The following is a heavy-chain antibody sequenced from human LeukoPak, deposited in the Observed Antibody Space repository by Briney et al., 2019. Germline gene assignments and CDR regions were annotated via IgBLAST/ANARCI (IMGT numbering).Heavy chain of an antibody. Sequence: PSETLSLTCTVSGGSISSSSYYWGWIRQPPGKGLEWIGSIYYSGSTYYNPSLKSRVTISVDTSKNQFSLKLSSVTAADTAVYYCARPHYYGSGSYYNVFPTRKYYFDYWGQGTLVTVSS. D-gene: IGHD3-10*01. J-gene: IGHJ4*02. V-gene: IGHV4-39*01. CDR3: ARPHYYGSGSYYNVFPTRKYYFDY. CDR2: IYYSGST. CDR1: GGSISSSSYY.